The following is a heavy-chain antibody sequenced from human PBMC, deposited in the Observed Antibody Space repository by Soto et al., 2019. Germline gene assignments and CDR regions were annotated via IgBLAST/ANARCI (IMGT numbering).Heavy chain of an antibody. J-gene: IGHJ6*02. CDR2: IYQSGST. Sequence: PSETLSLTCAVSGGSISSGGYSWSWIRQPPGKGLEWIGYIYQSGSTYYNPSLKSRVTISVDRSRNQFSLKLSSVTAADTAVYFCATQSYSNYGAYYYSAMDVWGQGTTVTVSS. D-gene: IGHD4-4*01. V-gene: IGHV4-30-2*01. CDR3: ATQSYSNYGAYYYSAMDV. CDR1: GGSISSGGYS.